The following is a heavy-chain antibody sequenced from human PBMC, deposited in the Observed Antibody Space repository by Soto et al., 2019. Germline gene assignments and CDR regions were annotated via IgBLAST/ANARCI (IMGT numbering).Heavy chain of an antibody. Sequence: GGSLRLSCSASGFTFSVYAMGWVRQAPGKGLEWVSTISTSGGTTYYADSVKGRFTISRDNAKNSLYLQMNSLRAEDTAVYYCARVSPPPDYWGQGTLVTVSS. V-gene: IGHV3-11*01. J-gene: IGHJ4*02. CDR3: ARVSPPPDY. CDR2: ISTSGGTT. CDR1: GFTFSVYA.